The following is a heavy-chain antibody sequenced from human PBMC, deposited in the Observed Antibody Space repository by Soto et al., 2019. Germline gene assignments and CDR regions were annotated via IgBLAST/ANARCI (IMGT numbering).Heavy chain of an antibody. D-gene: IGHD6-6*01. CDR3: AASGPYYYYGMDV. V-gene: IGHV4-30-4*01. J-gene: IGHJ6*02. Sequence: SETLSLTCTVSGGSISSGDYYWSWILQPPGKGLEWIGYINYIGSTYYNPSLKSRVTISVDTSKNQVSLKLSSVTAADTAVYYCAASGPYYYYGMDVWGQGTTVTVSS. CDR1: GGSISSGDYY. CDR2: INYIGST.